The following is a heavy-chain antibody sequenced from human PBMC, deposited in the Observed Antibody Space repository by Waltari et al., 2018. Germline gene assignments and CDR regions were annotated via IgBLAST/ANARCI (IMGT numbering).Heavy chain of an antibody. J-gene: IGHJ4*02. CDR1: GFTFSSYG. CDR3: ANPTYYDFC. CDR2: ISYDGSNK. V-gene: IGHV3-30*18. Sequence: QVQLVESGGGVVQPGRSLRLSCAASGFTFSSYGMHWVRQAPGKGLEWVAVISYDGSNKYYADSVKGRFTISRDNSKNTLYLQMNSLRAEDTAVYYCANPTYYDFCRGQGTLVTVSS. D-gene: IGHD3-3*01.